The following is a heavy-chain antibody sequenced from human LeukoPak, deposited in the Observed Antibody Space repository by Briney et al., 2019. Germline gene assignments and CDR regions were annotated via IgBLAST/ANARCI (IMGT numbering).Heavy chain of an antibody. CDR3: AKEVVMYYDFWSGYQGGDY. J-gene: IGHJ4*02. D-gene: IGHD3-3*01. Sequence: GGSLRLSCAASGFTFRSYAMHWVRQAPGKGLEWVALISYDGNNKYYADSVKVQFTISRDNSKNTLYLQMNMLRTKDTAVYYCAKEVVMYYDFWSGYQGGDYWGQGTLVTVSS. CDR2: ISYDGNNK. V-gene: IGHV3-30-3*01. CDR1: GFTFRSYA.